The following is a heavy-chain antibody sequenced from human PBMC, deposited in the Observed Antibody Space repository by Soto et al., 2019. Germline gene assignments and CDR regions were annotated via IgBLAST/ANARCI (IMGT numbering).Heavy chain of an antibody. CDR1: GGSISSYY. D-gene: IGHD3-10*01. J-gene: IGHJ6*02. V-gene: IGHV4-59*08. CDR2: IYYSGST. CDR3: ARTLWFGESDPYYYGMDV. Sequence: PSETLSLTCTVSGGSISSYYWSWIRQPPGKGLEWIGYIYYSGSTNYNPSLKSRVTISVDTSKNQFSLRLSSVTAADTAVYYCARTLWFGESDPYYYGMDVWGQGTPVTVSS.